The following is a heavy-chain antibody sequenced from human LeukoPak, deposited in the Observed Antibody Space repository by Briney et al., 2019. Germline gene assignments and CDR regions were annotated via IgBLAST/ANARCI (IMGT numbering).Heavy chain of an antibody. V-gene: IGHV4-61*02. CDR1: GGSISSGSYY. Sequence: SETLSLTCTVSGGSISSGSYYWSWIRQPAGKGLEWIGRIYTSGSTNYNPSLKSRVTMSVDTSKNQFSLKLSSVTAADTAVYYCAREDGYRYYFDYWGQGTLVTVSS. D-gene: IGHD5-24*01. J-gene: IGHJ4*02. CDR3: AREDGYRYYFDY. CDR2: IYTSGST.